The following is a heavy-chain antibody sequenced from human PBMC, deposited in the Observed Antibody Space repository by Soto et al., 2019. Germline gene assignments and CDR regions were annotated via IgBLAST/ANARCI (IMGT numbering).Heavy chain of an antibody. D-gene: IGHD5-12*01. CDR1: GYTFTGHH. V-gene: IGHV1-2*02. CDR3: ARGSRATSTGGMDV. CDR2: NNPNSGGT. J-gene: IGHJ6*02. Sequence: ASLKGSWNGSGYTFTGHHMHWVRKDPGRGLEWMGWNNPNSGGTNNAQKVQGRVTMTRDTSISTAYMEMSRLRSDDTAVYYCARGSRATSTGGMDVWGQGTTVTVSS.